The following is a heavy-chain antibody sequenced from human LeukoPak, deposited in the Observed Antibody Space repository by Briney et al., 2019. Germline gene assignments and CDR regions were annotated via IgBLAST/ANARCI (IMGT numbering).Heavy chain of an antibody. CDR2: IRYDGSNK. CDR1: GFTFSSYG. CDR3: AKGGWINYYDSSGYPAECFQH. J-gene: IGHJ1*01. Sequence: PGGSLRLSCAASGFTFSSYGMHWVRQAPGKGLEWVAFIRYDGSNKYYADSVKGRFTISRDNSKNTLYLQMNSLRAEDTAVYYCAKGGWINYYDSSGYPAECFQHWGQGTLVTVSS. D-gene: IGHD3-22*01. V-gene: IGHV3-30*02.